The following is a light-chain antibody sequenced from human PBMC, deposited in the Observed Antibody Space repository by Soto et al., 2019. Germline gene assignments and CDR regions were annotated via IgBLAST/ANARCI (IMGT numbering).Light chain of an antibody. CDR1: SSDVGDYKY. J-gene: IGLJ2*01. CDR2: EVS. Sequence: QSALTQPASVSGSPGQSITISCTGTSSDVGDYKYVSWYQQHPGKAPKLMIFEVSNRPSGVSNRFSGSKSGNTAFLTISGIQAEDEADYYCSSYTSTRVFGGGTKLTVL. V-gene: IGLV2-14*03. CDR3: SSYTSTRV.